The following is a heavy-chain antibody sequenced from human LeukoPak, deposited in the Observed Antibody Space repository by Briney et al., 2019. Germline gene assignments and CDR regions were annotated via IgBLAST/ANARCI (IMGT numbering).Heavy chain of an antibody. D-gene: IGHD3-10*01. J-gene: IGHJ2*01. Sequence: PAETLSLTCTVSGVSISSYYWNWIRQPAGKGLEWIGRFYPREDTNYNPSLKSRLTMSVDTSKNQLSLKLSSVTAADTAVYYCAGGNYYDSGSSDWYFDLWGRGTLVAVSS. CDR1: GVSISSYY. CDR2: FYPREDT. CDR3: AGGNYYDSGSSDWYFDL. V-gene: IGHV4-4*07.